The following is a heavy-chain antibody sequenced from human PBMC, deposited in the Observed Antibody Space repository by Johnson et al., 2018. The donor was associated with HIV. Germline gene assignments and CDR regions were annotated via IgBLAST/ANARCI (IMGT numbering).Heavy chain of an antibody. V-gene: IGHV3-30*04. Sequence: LVESGGGVVQPGRSLRLSCAASGFTFSSYAMHWVRQAPGKGLEWVAVISYDGSNKYYADSVKGRFTISRDNSKNTLYLQMNSLRAEDTAVYYCAREGEGRAFDIGGQGTMVTVSS. J-gene: IGHJ3*02. D-gene: IGHD1-26*01. CDR1: GFTFSSYA. CDR3: AREGEGRAFDI. CDR2: ISYDGSNK.